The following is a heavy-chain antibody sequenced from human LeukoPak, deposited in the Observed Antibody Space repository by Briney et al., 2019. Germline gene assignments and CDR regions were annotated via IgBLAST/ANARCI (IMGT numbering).Heavy chain of an antibody. CDR1: GFTFSNYA. CDR3: AKAGVDWWDFAY. Sequence: GGSLRLSCAAAGFTFSNYAMSWVRQAPGRGLEWVSGIDNVGYGTYHADSVRGRFTISRDNSKNTLYLQMNSLRAEDTAVYYCAKAGVDWWDFAYWGQGTLVTASS. J-gene: IGHJ4*02. V-gene: IGHV3-23*01. CDR2: IDNVGYGT. D-gene: IGHD3-9*01.